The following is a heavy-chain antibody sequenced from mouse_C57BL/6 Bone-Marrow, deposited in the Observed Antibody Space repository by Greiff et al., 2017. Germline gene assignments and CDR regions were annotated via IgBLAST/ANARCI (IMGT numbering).Heavy chain of an antibody. Sequence: EVQLVESGGGLVKPGGSLTLSCAASGFTFSDYGMHWVRHAPEKGLEWVAYISSGSSTIYYADTVKGRFTISRDNAKNTLFLQMTRLRSEDTAMYYCARRNYGSSSYWYFDVWGTGTTVTVSS. J-gene: IGHJ1*03. CDR3: ARRNYGSSSYWYFDV. D-gene: IGHD1-1*01. V-gene: IGHV5-17*01. CDR1: GFTFSDYG. CDR2: ISSGSSTI.